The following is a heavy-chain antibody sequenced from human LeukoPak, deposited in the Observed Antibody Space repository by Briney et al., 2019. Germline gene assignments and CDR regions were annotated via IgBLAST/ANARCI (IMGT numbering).Heavy chain of an antibody. J-gene: IGHJ4*02. CDR1: TFTFSDDY. V-gene: IGHV3-11*06. CDR3: ARDPLRTVGATTEADY. CDR2: ISPGSSYK. D-gene: IGHD1-26*01. Sequence: PGGSLRLSCTASTFTFSDDYMGWIRQAPGKGPEWVSSISPGSSYKFCADSVEGRFTISRDNAKNSLYLQMNSLRAEDTAVYYCARDPLRTVGATTEADYWGQGTLVTVSS.